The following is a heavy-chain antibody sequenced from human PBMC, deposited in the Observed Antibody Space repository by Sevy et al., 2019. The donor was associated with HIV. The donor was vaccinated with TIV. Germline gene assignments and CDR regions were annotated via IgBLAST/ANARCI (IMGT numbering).Heavy chain of an antibody. CDR1: GFTFSSYA. CDR2: ISYDGSNK. CDR3: ATNLYGSEKITSPHKNYGMDV. V-gene: IGHV3-30-3*01. J-gene: IGHJ6*02. D-gene: IGHD3-10*01. Sequence: GGSLRLSCAASGFTFSSYAMHWVRQAPGKGLEWVAVISYDGSNKYYADSVKGRFIISRDNSENTLYLQMNSLRAEDTAVYYCATNLYGSEKITSPHKNYGMDVWGQGTTVTVSS.